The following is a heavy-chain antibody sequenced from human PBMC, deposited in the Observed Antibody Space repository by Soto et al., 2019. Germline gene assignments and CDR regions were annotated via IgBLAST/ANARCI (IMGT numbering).Heavy chain of an antibody. Sequence: GGSLRLSCAASGFTFSSYAMSWVRQAPGKGLEWVSAISGSGGSTYYADSVKGRFTISRDNSKNTLYLQMNSLRAEDTAVYYCAKDHPHSSSWYNWFDPWGQGTLVTVSS. CDR3: AKDHPHSSSWYNWFDP. CDR1: GFTFSSYA. D-gene: IGHD6-13*01. J-gene: IGHJ5*02. V-gene: IGHV3-23*01. CDR2: ISGSGGST.